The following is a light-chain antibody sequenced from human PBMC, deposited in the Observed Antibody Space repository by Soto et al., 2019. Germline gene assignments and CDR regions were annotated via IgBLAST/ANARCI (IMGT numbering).Light chain of an antibody. CDR2: GAS. V-gene: IGKV3-20*01. CDR1: QSVSSSF. CDR3: QQYGSSPRT. Sequence: EIVLTQSPGTLSLSPGERATLSCMASQSVSSSFLAWYQQKPGQAPRHLIYGASSRATGIPDRFSGSGSGTDLPLTISRLEHEDCAVYYCQQYGSSPRTCGQGTKVEIK. J-gene: IGKJ1*01.